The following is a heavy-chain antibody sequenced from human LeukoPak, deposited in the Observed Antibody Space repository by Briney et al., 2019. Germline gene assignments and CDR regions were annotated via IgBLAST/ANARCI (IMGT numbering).Heavy chain of an antibody. CDR2: IKQDGSEK. V-gene: IGHV3-7*01. J-gene: IGHJ6*02. D-gene: IGHD3-22*01. CDR1: GYMFSDYY. CDR3: ARGDLYYYDSSGYLGPKGYYGMDV. Sequence: GGSLRLSCAASGYMFSDYYMSWVRQAPGKGLEWVANIKQDGSEKYYVDSVKGRFTISRDNAKNSLYLQMNSLRAEDTAVYYCARGDLYYYDSSGYLGPKGYYGMDVWGQGTTVTVSS.